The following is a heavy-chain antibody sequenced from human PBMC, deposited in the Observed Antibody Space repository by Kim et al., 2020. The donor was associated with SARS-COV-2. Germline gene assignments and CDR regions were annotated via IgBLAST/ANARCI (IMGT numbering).Heavy chain of an antibody. CDR2: IWFDGSNK. CDR1: GFIFSDYA. D-gene: IGHD6-13*01. CDR3: ARAEIAAAGSNSLPFDY. V-gene: IGHV3-33*01. J-gene: IGHJ4*02. Sequence: GGSLRLSCAASGFIFSDYAMQWVRQAPGKGLEWVAVIWFDGSNKFYADSVKGRFTISRDNSKNTVYLQMHSLRAEDTAVYYCARAEIAAAGSNSLPFDYWGQGTLVTVSS.